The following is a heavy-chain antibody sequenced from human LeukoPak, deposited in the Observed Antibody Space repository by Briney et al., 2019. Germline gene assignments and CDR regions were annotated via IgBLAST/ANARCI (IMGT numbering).Heavy chain of an antibody. CDR3: AREYSGGNFDY. Sequence: ASVKVSCKASGYTFTSYYIHWVRQAPGHGLEGMGIIIPSAGSTNYAQKFQGRVSMTSDMSTSTVYMELSSLRSEDTAVYYCAREYSGGNFDYWGQGTLVTVSS. V-gene: IGHV1-46*01. D-gene: IGHD2-15*01. CDR2: IIPSAGST. J-gene: IGHJ4*01. CDR1: GYTFTSYY.